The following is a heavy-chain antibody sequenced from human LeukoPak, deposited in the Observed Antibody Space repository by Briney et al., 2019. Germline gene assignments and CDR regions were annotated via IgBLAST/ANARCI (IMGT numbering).Heavy chain of an antibody. CDR2: IYYSGST. J-gene: IGHJ4*02. V-gene: IGHV4-39*01. CDR1: GGSISSSSYY. D-gene: IGHD3-3*01. Sequence: PSETLSLTCTVSGGSISSSSYYWSWIRQPPGKGLEWIGSIYYSGSTYYNPSLKSRVTISVDTSKNQFSLKLSSVTAADTAVYYCARQSLEWLLLYYFDYWGQGTLVTVSS. CDR3: ARQSLEWLLLYYFDY.